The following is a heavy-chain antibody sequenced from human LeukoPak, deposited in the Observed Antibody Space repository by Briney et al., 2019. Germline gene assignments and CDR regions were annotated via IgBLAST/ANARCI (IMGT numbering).Heavy chain of an antibody. V-gene: IGHV3-21*01. D-gene: IGHD1-26*01. J-gene: IGHJ4*02. CDR3: ARAATTSTFGYYY. CDR2: IGSSSSYI. Sequence: GGSLRLSCAASGFTFSSYAMSWVRQAPGKGLEWVSSIGSSSSYIFYADSVTGRFTVSRDNAQNSLYLQMNSLRVEDTAVYYCARAATTSTFGYYYWGQGTLVTVSS. CDR1: GFTFSSYA.